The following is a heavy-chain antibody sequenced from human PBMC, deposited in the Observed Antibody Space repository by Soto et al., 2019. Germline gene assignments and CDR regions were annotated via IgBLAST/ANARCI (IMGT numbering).Heavy chain of an antibody. CDR1: GYSFRSYD. Sequence: ASVKVSCKGSGYSFRSYDITWVRQAPGQGLEWMGWVHPETGSTGYAQSFQGRVSMTSDTSRNTTYMELSDLRVEDTAVYYCARVWSNYRDFDYWGQGTLVTVSS. V-gene: IGHV1-8*02. J-gene: IGHJ4*02. CDR3: ARVWSNYRDFDY. D-gene: IGHD4-4*01. CDR2: VHPETGST.